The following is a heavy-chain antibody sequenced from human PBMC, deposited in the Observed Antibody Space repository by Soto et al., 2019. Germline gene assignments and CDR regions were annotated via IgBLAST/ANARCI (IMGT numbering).Heavy chain of an antibody. J-gene: IGHJ4*02. CDR3: ARGGGYCTIPSYGSCYDYFDY. V-gene: IGHV4-31*03. D-gene: IGHD2-15*01. CDR1: GGSISSGGYY. CDR2: IYYSGST. Sequence: PSETLSLTCTVSGGSISSGGYYWSWIRQHPGKGLEWILYIYYSGSTYYNPSLNSRVTISVDTSKNQFSLKLSSVTAADTAVYYCARGGGYCTIPSYGSCYDYFDYWGQGTLVTVSS.